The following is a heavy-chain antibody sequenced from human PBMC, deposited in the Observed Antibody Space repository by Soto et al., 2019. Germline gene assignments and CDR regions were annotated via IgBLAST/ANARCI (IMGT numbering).Heavy chain of an antibody. J-gene: IGHJ6*02. CDR3: VRFSGLDV. CDR1: GFTFSSYT. CDR2: ISYDGSDK. Sequence: GGSLRLSCAASGFTFSSYTMHWVRQTPGKGLERVAVISYDGSDKYYADSVKGRFTISRDNSKNTLHLQMSSLRSEDTAVYYCVRFSGLDVWGQGTTVTVSS. V-gene: IGHV3-30*04.